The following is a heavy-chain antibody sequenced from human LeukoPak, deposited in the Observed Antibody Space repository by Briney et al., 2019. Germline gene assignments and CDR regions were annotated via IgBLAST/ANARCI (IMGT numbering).Heavy chain of an antibody. CDR1: GGSISSGDYY. D-gene: IGHD6-6*01. CDR3: ARDSSYGNLYYFDY. J-gene: IGHJ4*02. Sequence: SETLSLTCTVSGGSISSGDYYWSWIRQPPGKGLEWIGYIYYSGSTYYNPSLKSRVTISVDTSKNQFSLKLSSVTAADTAVYYCARDSSYGNLYYFDYWGQGTLVTVSS. CDR2: IYYSGST. V-gene: IGHV4-30-4*01.